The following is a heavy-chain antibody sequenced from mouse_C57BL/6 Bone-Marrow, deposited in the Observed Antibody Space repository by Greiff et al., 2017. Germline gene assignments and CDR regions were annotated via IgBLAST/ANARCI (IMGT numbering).Heavy chain of an antibody. J-gene: IGHJ3*01. V-gene: IGHV1-81*01. CDR3: ARGPYYGSSYAWFAY. CDR2: IYPRSGNT. Sequence: QVQLQQSGAELARPGASVKLSCKASGYTFTSYGISWVKQRTGPGLEWIGEIYPRSGNTYYNEKFKGKATLTADKSSSTAYMELRSLTSEDSAVYVGARGPYYGSSYAWFAYWGQGTLVTVSA. D-gene: IGHD1-1*01. CDR1: GYTFTSYG.